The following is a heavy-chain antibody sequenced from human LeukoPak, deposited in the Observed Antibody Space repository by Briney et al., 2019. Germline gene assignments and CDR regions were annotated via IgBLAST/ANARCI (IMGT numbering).Heavy chain of an antibody. V-gene: IGHV3-30-3*02. D-gene: IGHD2/OR15-2a*01. CDR1: GFTFSSHA. CDR2: ISYDGSNK. J-gene: IGHJ4*02. CDR3: AKYSDSTGAHYFDY. Sequence: GGSLRLSCAASGFTFSSHAMHWVRQAPGKGLEWVAVISYDGSNKYYADSVKGRFTISRDNSKNTLSLQMNSLRVEDTALYYCAKYSDSTGAHYFDYWGQGTLVTVSS.